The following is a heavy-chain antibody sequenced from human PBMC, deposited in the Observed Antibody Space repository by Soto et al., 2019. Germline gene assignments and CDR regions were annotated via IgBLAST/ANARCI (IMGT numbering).Heavy chain of an antibody. D-gene: IGHD3-10*01. CDR3: ARVWGGAFDI. Sequence: QVQLQESGPGLVKPSETLSLTCTVSGGSISSYYWSWIRQPPGKGLEWIGYIYDSGSTNYNPSLKSRVPISVDTSKNQFSLKLSSVTAADTAVYYCARVWGGAFDIWGQGTMVTVSS. CDR1: GGSISSYY. CDR2: IYDSGST. V-gene: IGHV4-59*01. J-gene: IGHJ3*02.